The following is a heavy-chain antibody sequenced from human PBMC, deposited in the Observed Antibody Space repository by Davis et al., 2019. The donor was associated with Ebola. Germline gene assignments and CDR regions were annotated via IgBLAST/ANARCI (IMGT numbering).Heavy chain of an antibody. CDR2: ISGSGGST. CDR1: GFTFSSYA. J-gene: IGHJ6*02. Sequence: GESLKISCAASGFTFSSYAMSWVRQAPGKGLEWVSAISGSGGSTYYADSVKGRFTISRDNAKNSLYLQMNSLRAEDTALYYCAKDDGGFPIFGMDVWGQGTTVTVSS. CDR3: AKDDGGFPIFGMDV. V-gene: IGHV3-23*01. D-gene: IGHD2-15*01.